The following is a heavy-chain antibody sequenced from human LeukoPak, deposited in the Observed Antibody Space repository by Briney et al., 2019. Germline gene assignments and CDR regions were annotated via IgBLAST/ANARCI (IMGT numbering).Heavy chain of an antibody. D-gene: IGHD2-2*01. CDR3: ARVSRRYCSSTSCYLGY. V-gene: IGHV1-2*02. CDR1: GYTFTGYY. Sequence: ASVKVSCKASGYTFTGYYMHWVRQAPGQGLEWMGWINPNSGGTNYAQKFQGRVTMTRDTSISTAYMELSRLRSDDTAVYYCARVSRRYCSSTSCYLGYWGQGTLVTVSS. J-gene: IGHJ4*02. CDR2: INPNSGGT.